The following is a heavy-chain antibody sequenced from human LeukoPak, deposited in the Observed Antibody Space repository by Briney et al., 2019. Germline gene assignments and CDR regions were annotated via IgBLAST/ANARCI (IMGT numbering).Heavy chain of an antibody. J-gene: IGHJ4*02. V-gene: IGHV4-34*01. CDR2: INHSGST. CDR3: ARDRWELGRGGSDY. Sequence: SETLSLTCAVYGGSFSGYYWSWIRQPPGKGLEWIGEINHSGSTNYNPSLKSRVTISVDTSKNQFSLKLSSVTAADTAVYYCARDRWELGRGGSDYWGQGTLVTVSS. CDR1: GGSFSGYY. D-gene: IGHD1-26*01.